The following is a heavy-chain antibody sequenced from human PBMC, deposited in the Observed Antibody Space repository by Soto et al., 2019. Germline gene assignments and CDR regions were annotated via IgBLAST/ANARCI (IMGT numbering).Heavy chain of an antibody. CDR1: GFTFSSYG. Sequence: PGGSLRLSCAASGFTFSSYGMHWVRQAPGKGLEWVAVISYDGSNKYYADSVKGRFTISRDNSKNTLYLQMNSLRAEDTAVYYCAKVRSGYDFATYSSGCTFDYWGQGTLVTVSS. J-gene: IGHJ4*02. V-gene: IGHV3-30*18. CDR3: AKVRSGYDFATYSSGCTFDY. D-gene: IGHD5-12*01. CDR2: ISYDGSNK.